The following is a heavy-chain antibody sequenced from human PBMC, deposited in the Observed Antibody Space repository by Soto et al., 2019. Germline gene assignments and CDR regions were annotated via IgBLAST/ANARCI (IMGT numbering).Heavy chain of an antibody. CDR3: ANAFEWGHSSGWYVFDY. V-gene: IGHV3-23*01. Sequence: EVPLLESGGGLVQPGGSLRLSCAASGFTFTSYAMNWVRQAPGKGLEWVSVISGSGDTTYYADSVQGRFTISRDNSKTTLYLQMNSLRAEDTAVDFCANAFEWGHSSGWYVFDYWGQGTLVTVSS. D-gene: IGHD6-13*01. CDR1: GFTFTSYA. CDR2: ISGSGDTT. J-gene: IGHJ4*02.